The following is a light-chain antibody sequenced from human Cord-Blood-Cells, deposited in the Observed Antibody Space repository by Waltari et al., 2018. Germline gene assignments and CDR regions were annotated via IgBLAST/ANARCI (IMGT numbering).Light chain of an antibody. J-gene: IGLJ3*02. CDR1: NIGSKS. Sequence: SYVLTQPPSVSVAPGKTARVTCGGNNIGSKSVHWSQQKPGQAPVLVVYDDGDRPSGIPERFSGSNAGNTATLPISRVEAGDEADYYCQVWDSSSDHWVFGGGTKLTVL. V-gene: IGLV3-21*03. CDR3: QVWDSSSDHWV. CDR2: DDG.